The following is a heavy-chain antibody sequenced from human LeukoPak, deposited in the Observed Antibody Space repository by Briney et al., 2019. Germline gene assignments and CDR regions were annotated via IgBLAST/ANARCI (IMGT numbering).Heavy chain of an antibody. CDR1: GFTFSKYA. CDR2: IWNDGSDE. D-gene: IGHD1-26*01. V-gene: IGHV3-33*01. Sequence: GRSLRLSCAASGFTFSKYAMHWVRQTPGKGLEWVAAIWNDGSDENYADSVKGRFTISSDNSKNTLYLQMNSLRAEDTAVYYCAFEIGRSQGAFDIWGQGTMITVSS. CDR3: AFEIGRSQGAFDI. J-gene: IGHJ3*02.